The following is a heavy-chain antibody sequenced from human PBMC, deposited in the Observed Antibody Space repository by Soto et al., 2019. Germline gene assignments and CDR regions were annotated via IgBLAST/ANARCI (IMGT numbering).Heavy chain of an antibody. CDR1: GYNFTSYW. CDR3: ARARYCTNGCGMDV. CDR2: IDPSDSYT. V-gene: IGHV5-10-1*01. D-gene: IGHD2-8*01. Sequence: GESLKISCKGSGYNFTSYWISWVRQIPGKGLEWMGRIDPSDSYTNYSPSFQGHVTISADKSISTAYLQWSSLKASDTAMYYCARARYCTNGCGMDVWGPGTTVTVSS. J-gene: IGHJ6*02.